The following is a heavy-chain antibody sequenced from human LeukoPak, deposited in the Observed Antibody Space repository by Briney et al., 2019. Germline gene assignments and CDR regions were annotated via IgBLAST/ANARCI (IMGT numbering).Heavy chain of an antibody. CDR3: ARSGYFDWLLYASAWYSYMDV. V-gene: IGHV4-59*01. Sequence: SETLSLTCTVSGGSISSYYWSWIRQPPGKGLEWIGYIYYSGSTNYNPSLKSRVTISVDTSKNQFSLKLSSVTAADTAVYYCARSGYFDWLLYASAWYSYMDVWGKGTTVTVSS. CDR1: GGSISSYY. D-gene: IGHD3-9*01. CDR2: IYYSGST. J-gene: IGHJ6*03.